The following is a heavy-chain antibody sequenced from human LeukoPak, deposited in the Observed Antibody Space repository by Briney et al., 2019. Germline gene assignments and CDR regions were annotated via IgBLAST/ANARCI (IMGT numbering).Heavy chain of an antibody. D-gene: IGHD2-21*01. V-gene: IGHV4-59*01. Sequence: SETLSLTCSVSGGPIGGYYWSWIRQPPGKGLERIGFVFYSGHTNYNPPLKSRVTIKVDTSKNQFSLKLTSVTAADTAVYYCARVTYQPRDTFDIWGQGTMVTVSS. CDR2: VFYSGHT. CDR3: ARVTYQPRDTFDI. J-gene: IGHJ3*02. CDR1: GGPIGGYY.